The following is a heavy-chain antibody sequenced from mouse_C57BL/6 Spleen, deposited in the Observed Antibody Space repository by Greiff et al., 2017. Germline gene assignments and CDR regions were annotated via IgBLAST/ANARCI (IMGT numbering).Heavy chain of an antibody. Sequence: VQLQQSGPELVKPGASVKISCKASGYAFSSSWMNWVKRRPGKGLEWIGRIDPGDGDTNYNGKFKSKATLTADKSSSTAYMQLSSLTSEDSAVYFCARIDYGYWYFDVWGTGTTVTVSS. V-gene: IGHV1-82*01. CDR1: GYAFSSSW. D-gene: IGHD1-1*01. CDR3: ARIDYGYWYFDV. CDR2: IDPGDGDT. J-gene: IGHJ1*03.